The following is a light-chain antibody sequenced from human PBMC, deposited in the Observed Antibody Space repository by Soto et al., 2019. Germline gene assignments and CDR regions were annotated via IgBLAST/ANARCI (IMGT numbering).Light chain of an antibody. CDR1: QSISSW. J-gene: IGKJ3*01. CDR2: DAS. V-gene: IGKV1-5*01. CDR3: QQYNSYSV. Sequence: DIQMTPSPSTLSASVGDRVTITCRASQSISSWLAWYQQKPGKAPKLLIYDASSLESGVPSRFSGSGSGTEFTLTISSLQPDDFATYYCQQYNSYSVFGPGTKVDIK.